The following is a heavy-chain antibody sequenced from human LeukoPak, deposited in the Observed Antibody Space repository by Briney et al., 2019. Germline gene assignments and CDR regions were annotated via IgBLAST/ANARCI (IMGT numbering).Heavy chain of an antibody. CDR2: INPSGGST. Sequence: ASVKVSCKASGYTFTSYYMHWVRQAPGQGLEWMGIINPSGGSTSYAQKFQGRVTITADESTSTAYMELSSLRSEDTALAYCAVGPGGDYYGSGGRWFGPWGQGTLVTVSS. J-gene: IGHJ5*02. D-gene: IGHD3-10*01. V-gene: IGHV1-46*01. CDR1: GYTFTSYY. CDR3: AVGPGGDYYGSGGRWFGP.